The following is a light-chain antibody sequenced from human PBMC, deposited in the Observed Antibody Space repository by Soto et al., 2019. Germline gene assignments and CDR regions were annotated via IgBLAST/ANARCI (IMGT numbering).Light chain of an antibody. CDR2: AAS. CDR3: QKYNSAQWT. Sequence: DIQMTQSPSSLSASVGDRVTITCRASQGISNYLAWYQQNPGKVPKLLIYAASTLQSGVPSRFSGSGSGTDFTLTISSLQPEDVATYYFQKYNSAQWTFGQGTKVEIK. J-gene: IGKJ1*01. CDR1: QGISNY. V-gene: IGKV1-27*01.